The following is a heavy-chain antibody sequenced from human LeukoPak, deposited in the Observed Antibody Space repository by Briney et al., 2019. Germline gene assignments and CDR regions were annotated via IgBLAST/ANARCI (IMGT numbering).Heavy chain of an antibody. CDR1: GFSFSNAW. V-gene: IGHV3-15*01. CDR3: ATYAGYDASDS. CDR2: IKSRSDGGTI. J-gene: IGHJ4*02. Sequence: GGSLRLSCAASGFSFSNAWMIWVRQAPGKGLEWLGRIKSRSDGGTIDYAAPVKGRFTISRDDSKNTLLLQMNSLKTEDTAVYYCATYAGYDASDSWGQGTLVTVSS. D-gene: IGHD5-12*01.